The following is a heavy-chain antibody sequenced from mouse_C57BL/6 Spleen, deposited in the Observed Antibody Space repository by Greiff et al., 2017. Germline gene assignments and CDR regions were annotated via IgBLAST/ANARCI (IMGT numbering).Heavy chain of an antibody. V-gene: IGHV2-9-1*01. Sequence: VQLQQSGPGLVAPSQSLSITCTVSGFSLTSYAISWVRQPPGKGLEWLGVIWTGGGTNYNSALKSRLSISKDNSKSQVFLKMNSLQTDDTARYYCARIYDYDGYAMDYWGQGTSVTVSS. CDR2: IWTGGGT. J-gene: IGHJ4*01. CDR3: ARIYDYDGYAMDY. CDR1: GFSLTSYA. D-gene: IGHD2-4*01.